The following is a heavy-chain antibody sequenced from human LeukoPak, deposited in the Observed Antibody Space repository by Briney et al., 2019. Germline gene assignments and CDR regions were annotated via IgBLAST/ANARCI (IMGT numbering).Heavy chain of an antibody. D-gene: IGHD2-2*02. CDR3: AKDCSYTNCYTSDY. V-gene: IGHV3-33*06. CDR2: ILSDGTSE. CDR1: GFTFSSYG. Sequence: GRSLRLSCAASGFTFSSYGMHWVRQAPGKGLEWVAVILSDGTSEYYADSVKGRFTISRDNSKSTLYLQMNSLRAGDTAVYYCAKDCSYTNCYTSDYWGQGTLVTVSS. J-gene: IGHJ4*02.